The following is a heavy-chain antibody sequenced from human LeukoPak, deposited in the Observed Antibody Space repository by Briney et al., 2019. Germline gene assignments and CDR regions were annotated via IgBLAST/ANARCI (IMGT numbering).Heavy chain of an antibody. J-gene: IGHJ4*02. Sequence: SETLSLTCAVYGGSFSGYYWSWIRQPPGKGLEWIGEINHSGGTNYNPSLKSRVTISVDTSKNQFSLKLSSVTAADTAVYYCARGSTTGVSYWGQGTLVTVSS. V-gene: IGHV4-34*01. CDR3: ARGSTTGVSY. D-gene: IGHD4-23*01. CDR1: GGSFSGYY. CDR2: INHSGGT.